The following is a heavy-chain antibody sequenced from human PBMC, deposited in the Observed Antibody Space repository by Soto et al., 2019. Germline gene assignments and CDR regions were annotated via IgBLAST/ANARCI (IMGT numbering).Heavy chain of an antibody. V-gene: IGHV4-61*01. CDR1: GGSVSSGNYY. CDR3: ARDGYSGYDSYYYYYYGMDV. Sequence: PSETLSLTCSVSGGSVSSGNYYWSWIRQPPGKGLEWIGYIYYTGSTNYNPSLKSRVTISVDTSKNQFSLKLSSVTAADTAVYYCARDGYSGYDSYYYYYYGMDVWGQGTTVTVSS. D-gene: IGHD5-12*01. CDR2: IYYTGST. J-gene: IGHJ6*02.